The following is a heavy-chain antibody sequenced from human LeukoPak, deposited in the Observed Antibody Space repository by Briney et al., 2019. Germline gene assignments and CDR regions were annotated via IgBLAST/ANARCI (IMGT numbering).Heavy chain of an antibody. D-gene: IGHD3-10*01. V-gene: IGHV5-51*01. CDR2: IYPGDSDT. CDR3: ARPGPGFGEKGYFDY. CDR1: GYSFTSYW. J-gene: IGHJ4*02. Sequence: GESLKISCKGSGYSFTSYWIGWVRQMSGKGLEWMGIIYPGDSDTRYSPSFQGQVTISADKSISTAYLQWSSLKASDTAMYYCARPGPGFGEKGYFDYWGQGTLVTVSS.